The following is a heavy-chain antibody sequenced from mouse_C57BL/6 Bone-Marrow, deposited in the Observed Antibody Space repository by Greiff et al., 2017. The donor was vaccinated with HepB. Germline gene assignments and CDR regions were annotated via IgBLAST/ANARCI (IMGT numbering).Heavy chain of an antibody. CDR3: ASRNFYDGYPYAMDY. J-gene: IGHJ4*01. CDR2: IYPSDSET. CDR1: GYTFTSYW. Sequence: QVQLQQPGAELVRPGSSVKLSCKASGYTFTSYWMDWVKQRPGQGLEWIGNIYPSDSETHYNQKFKDKATLTVDKSSSTAYMQLSSLTTEDSAVYDCASRNFYDGYPYAMDYGGQGTSVTVSS. D-gene: IGHD2-3*01. V-gene: IGHV1-61*01.